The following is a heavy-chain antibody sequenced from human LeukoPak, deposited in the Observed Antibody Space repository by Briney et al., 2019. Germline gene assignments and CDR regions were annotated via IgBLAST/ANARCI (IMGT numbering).Heavy chain of an antibody. D-gene: IGHD3-22*01. CDR1: GYSFANYW. CDR3: AVSISGYYSGFDY. V-gene: IGHV5-51*01. CDR2: IYPGDSDT. J-gene: IGHJ4*02. Sequence: GESLKISCEGSGYSFANYWIGGVRQMPGKGLEWMGIIYPGDSDTRYSPSFQGQVSISVDKSISTAYLQWSSLGASDTAMYYCAVSISGYYSGFDYWGQGTLVTVSS.